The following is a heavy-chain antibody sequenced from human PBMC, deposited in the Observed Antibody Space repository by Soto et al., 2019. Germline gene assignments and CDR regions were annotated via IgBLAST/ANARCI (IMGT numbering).Heavy chain of an antibody. CDR2: ISWNSAST. CDR1: GFTFDDYA. J-gene: IGHJ5*02. Sequence: GGSLRLSCAASGFTFDDYAMHWVRQSPGKGLQWVSGISWNSASTGYAESVRGRFTISRDNSKNSLYLQISSLRPEDTAMYYCVKDTKHMGTLGWFVSWGQGTLVTVSS. V-gene: IGHV3-9*01. CDR3: VKDTKHMGTLGWFVS. D-gene: IGHD6-19*01.